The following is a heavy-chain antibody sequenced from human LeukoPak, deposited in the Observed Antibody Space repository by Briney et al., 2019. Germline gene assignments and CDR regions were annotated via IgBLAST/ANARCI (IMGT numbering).Heavy chain of an antibody. CDR3: SSSGYLGDY. D-gene: IGHD3-22*01. V-gene: IGHV4-39*01. J-gene: IGHJ4*02. CDR1: GGSISSSSYY. Sequence: SETLSLTCTVSGGSISSSSYYWGWLRQPPGKGLEWIGSIYYSGSTYYNPSLKSRVTISVDTSKNQFSLKLSSVTAADTAVYYCSSSGYLGDYWGQGTLVTVSS. CDR2: IYYSGST.